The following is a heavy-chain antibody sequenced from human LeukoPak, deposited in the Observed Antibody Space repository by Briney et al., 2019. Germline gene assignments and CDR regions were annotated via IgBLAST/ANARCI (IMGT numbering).Heavy chain of an antibody. V-gene: IGHV4-59*12. CDR3: ARERGYSSGWYGSHYYYYYGMDV. J-gene: IGHJ6*02. CDR2: IYYSGST. D-gene: IGHD6-19*01. Sequence: SETLSLTCTVSGGSISSYYWSWIRQPQGKGLEWIGYIYYSGSTNYNPSLKSRVTISVDTSKNQFSLKLSSVTAADTAVYYCARERGYSSGWYGSHYYYYYGMDVWGQGTTVTVSS. CDR1: GGSISSYY.